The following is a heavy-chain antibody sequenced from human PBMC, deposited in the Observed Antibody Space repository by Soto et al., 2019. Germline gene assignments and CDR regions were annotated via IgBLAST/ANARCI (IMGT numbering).Heavy chain of an antibody. CDR2: ISGSGDST. Sequence: EVQLLESGGGLVQPGGSLRLSCAASGFTFSSYAMSWVRQAPGKGLEWVSVISGSGDSTYYADSVKGRFTISRDNSKNPRYLQMNSLRDEDTAVYYCARRTSGWYLGYCGHGTLVTVSS. J-gene: IGHJ4*01. CDR3: ARRTSGWYLGY. D-gene: IGHD6-19*01. CDR1: GFTFSSYA. V-gene: IGHV3-23*01.